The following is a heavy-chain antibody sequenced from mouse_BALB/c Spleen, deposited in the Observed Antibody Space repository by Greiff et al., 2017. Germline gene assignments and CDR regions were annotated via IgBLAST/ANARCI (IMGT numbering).Heavy chain of an antibody. D-gene: IGHD1-1*01. Sequence: EVQLLESGPDLVKPSQSLSLTCTVTGYSITSGYSWHWIRQFPGNKLELMGYIHYGGSTNYNPTLKSRISITRDTSKNQFFLQLNYVTTEDTATYYCAHYDGSSPFAYWGQGTLVTVSA. V-gene: IGHV3-1*02. J-gene: IGHJ3*01. CDR1: GYSITSGYS. CDR3: AHYDGSSPFAY. CDR2: IHYGGST.